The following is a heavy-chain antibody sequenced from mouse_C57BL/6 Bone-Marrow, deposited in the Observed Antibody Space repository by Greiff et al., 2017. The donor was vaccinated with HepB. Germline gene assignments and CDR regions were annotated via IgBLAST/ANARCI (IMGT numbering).Heavy chain of an antibody. CDR1: GYTFTDYY. V-gene: IGHV1-76*01. CDR3: AREGWLLRLTY. D-gene: IGHD1-2*01. J-gene: IGHJ3*01. Sequence: VQVVESGAELVRPGASVKLSCKASGYTFTDYYINWVKQRPGQGLEWIARIYPGSGNTYYNEKFKGKATLTAEKSSSTAYMQLSSLTSEDSAVYFCAREGWLLRLTYWGQGTLVTVSA. CDR2: IYPGSGNT.